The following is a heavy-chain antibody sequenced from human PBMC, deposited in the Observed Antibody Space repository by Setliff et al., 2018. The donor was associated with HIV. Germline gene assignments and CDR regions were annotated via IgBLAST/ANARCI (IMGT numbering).Heavy chain of an antibody. CDR2: INPSGGST. D-gene: IGHD6-19*01. V-gene: IGHV1-46*01. CDR1: GYTFTSYY. CDR3: ARNTKAGTAIGYFQH. J-gene: IGHJ1*01. Sequence: GASVKVSCKASGYTFTSYYMHWVRQAPGQGLEWMGIINPSGGSTSYAQKFQGRVTMTRDTSTSTVYKELSSLRSEATAVYYCARNTKAGTAIGYFQHWGQGTLVTVSS.